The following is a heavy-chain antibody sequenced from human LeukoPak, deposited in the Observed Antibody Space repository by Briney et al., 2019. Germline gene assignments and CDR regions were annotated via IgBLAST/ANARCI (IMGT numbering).Heavy chain of an antibody. V-gene: IGHV4-30-2*01. CDR1: GGSISSGGYS. J-gene: IGHJ4*02. Sequence: PSETLSLTCAVSGGSISSGGYSWSWIRQPPGKGLEWIGYIYHSGSTYYNPSLKSRVTISVDRSKNQFSLKLSSVTAADTAVYYCARIVATIGTPFYFDYWGQGTPVTVSS. CDR3: ARIVATIGTPFYFDY. CDR2: IYHSGST. D-gene: IGHD5-12*01.